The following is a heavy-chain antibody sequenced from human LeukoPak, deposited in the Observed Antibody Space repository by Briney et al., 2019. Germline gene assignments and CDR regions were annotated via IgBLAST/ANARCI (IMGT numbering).Heavy chain of an antibody. CDR2: INAGNGVT. CDR3: ARDLRFGELSPFGY. Sequence: ASVKVSCKASGYGFSTYAMHWVRQAPGQGLEWMGWINAGNGVTKYSPKFQDRFTITRDTSASTAYMELSGLRSEDTAVYYCARDLRFGELSPFGYWGQGTLVTVSS. V-gene: IGHV1-3*01. CDR1: GYGFSTYA. D-gene: IGHD3-10*01. J-gene: IGHJ4*02.